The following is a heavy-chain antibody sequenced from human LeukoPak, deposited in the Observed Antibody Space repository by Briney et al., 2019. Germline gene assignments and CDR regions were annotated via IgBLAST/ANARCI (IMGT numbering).Heavy chain of an antibody. V-gene: IGHV3-21*01. Sequence: PGGSLRLSCAASGFTFSSYSMNWVRQAPGKGLEGVSSISSSSSYIYYADSVKGRFTISRDNAKNSLYLQMNSLRAEDTAVYYCARDLFGEYYYGSGDQPEYFQHWGQGTLVTVSS. D-gene: IGHD3-10*01. CDR3: ARDLFGEYYYGSGDQPEYFQH. CDR2: ISSSSSYI. J-gene: IGHJ1*01. CDR1: GFTFSSYS.